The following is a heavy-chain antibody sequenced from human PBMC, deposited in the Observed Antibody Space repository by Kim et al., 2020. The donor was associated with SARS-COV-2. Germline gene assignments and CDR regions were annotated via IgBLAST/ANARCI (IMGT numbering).Heavy chain of an antibody. D-gene: IGHD3-10*01. Sequence: NTEYSQKFQGRVTFSRDTSASIAYMELNSLTSEDTAVYYCARGAVRGVICDYWGQGSLVTVSS. CDR2: NT. J-gene: IGHJ4*02. CDR3: ARGAVRGVICDY. V-gene: IGHV1-3*01.